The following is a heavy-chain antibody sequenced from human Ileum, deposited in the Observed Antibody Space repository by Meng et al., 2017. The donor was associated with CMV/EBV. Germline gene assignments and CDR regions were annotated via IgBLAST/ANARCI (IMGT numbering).Heavy chain of an antibody. CDR2: IAPSGSGT. Sequence: GESLKISCAASGFSIANFGVRWVRQAPGEGLEWVATIAPSGSGTYYADSVKGRFTISRDNSKNTLYLQMSSLRAEDTAMYFCVRFMAGWYYFEYWGQGTLVTV. CDR3: VRFMAGWYYFEY. J-gene: IGHJ4*02. CDR1: GFSIANFG. V-gene: IGHV3-23*01. D-gene: IGHD6-19*01.